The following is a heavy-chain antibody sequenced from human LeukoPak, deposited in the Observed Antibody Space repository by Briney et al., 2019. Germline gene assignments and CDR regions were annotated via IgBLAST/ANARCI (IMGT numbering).Heavy chain of an antibody. CDR1: GYSFSNDW. V-gene: IGHV5-51*01. Sequence: GESLKISCKGSGYSFSNDWIGWVRQMPGKGLEWMGIIYPADSDTRYSPSFQGQVTISADKSISTAYLQWNSLGASDTAMYYCARRGCIGGTCYGYWGQGTLVTVSS. CDR3: ARRGCIGGTCYGY. J-gene: IGHJ4*02. D-gene: IGHD2-15*01. CDR2: IYPADSDT.